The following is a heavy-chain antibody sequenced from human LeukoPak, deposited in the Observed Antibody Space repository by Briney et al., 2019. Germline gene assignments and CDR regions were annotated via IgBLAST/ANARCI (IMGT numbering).Heavy chain of an antibody. V-gene: IGHV4-39*01. CDR2: IYYSGST. Sequence: SETLSLTCTVSGGSISSSSYYWGWIRQPPGKGLEWIGSIYYSGSTYYNPSLKSRITISVDTSKNQFSLKLSSVTAADTAVYYCARRHRGYSYGYGDYWGQGTLVTVSS. CDR1: GGSISSSSYY. J-gene: IGHJ4*02. D-gene: IGHD5-18*01. CDR3: ARRHRGYSYGYGDY.